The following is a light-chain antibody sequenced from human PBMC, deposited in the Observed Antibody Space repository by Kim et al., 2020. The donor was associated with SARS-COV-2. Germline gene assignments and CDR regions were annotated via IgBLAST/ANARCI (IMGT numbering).Light chain of an antibody. CDR3: ATWDDSLDVWM. CDR1: SSHIGSNP. CDR2: TDN. Sequence: GQRLPISFSGSSSHIGSNPVNWYQQFPGTAPQLLIDTDNRRPSGVSDRVSCSKSGTSASLAISALRSEDEAAYYCATWDDSLDVWMFGGGTQLTVL. J-gene: IGLJ3*02. V-gene: IGLV1-44*01.